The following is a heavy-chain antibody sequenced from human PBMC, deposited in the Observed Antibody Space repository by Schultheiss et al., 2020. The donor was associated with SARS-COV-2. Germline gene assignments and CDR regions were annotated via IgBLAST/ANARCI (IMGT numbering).Heavy chain of an antibody. CDR3: ARGITMVRGVIGWYYYYGMDV. CDR1: GYTFTGYY. CDR2: MNPNSGNT. V-gene: IGHV1-8*03. J-gene: IGHJ6*02. D-gene: IGHD3-10*01. Sequence: ASVKVSCKASGYTFTGYYMHWVRQAPGQGLEWMGWMNPNSGNTGYAQKFQGRVTITRNTSISTAYMELSSLRSEDTAVYYCARGITMVRGVIGWYYYYGMDVWGQGTTVTVSS.